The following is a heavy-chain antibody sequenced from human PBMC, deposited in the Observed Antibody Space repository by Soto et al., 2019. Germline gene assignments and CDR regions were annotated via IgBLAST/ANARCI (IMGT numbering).Heavy chain of an antibody. CDR3: ARYYYDSSGYPPLGFDP. Sequence: SETLSLTCTVSGGSISSYYWSWIRQPPGKGPEWIGYIYYSGSTNYNPSLKSRVTISVDTSKNQFSLKLSSVTAADTAVYYCARYYYDSSGYPPLGFDPWGQGTLVTVSS. CDR1: GGSISSYY. CDR2: IYYSGST. J-gene: IGHJ5*02. D-gene: IGHD3-22*01. V-gene: IGHV4-59*01.